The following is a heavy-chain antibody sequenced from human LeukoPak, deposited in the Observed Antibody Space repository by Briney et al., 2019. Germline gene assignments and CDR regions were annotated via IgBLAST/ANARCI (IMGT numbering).Heavy chain of an antibody. CDR1: GFTFTNYW. D-gene: IGHD7-27*01. Sequence: GGSPRLSCVASGFTFTNYWMHWVRQAPGKGLVWVSRINSDGISTNYADSVKGRFTISRDNAKNTLYLQMSSLRAEDTAVYYCARDRQAGDGEYFDYWAQGTLVTVSS. CDR3: ARDRQAGDGEYFDY. J-gene: IGHJ4*02. V-gene: IGHV3-74*01. CDR2: INSDGIST.